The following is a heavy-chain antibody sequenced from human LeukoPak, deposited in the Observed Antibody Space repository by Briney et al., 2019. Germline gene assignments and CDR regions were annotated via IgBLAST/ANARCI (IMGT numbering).Heavy chain of an antibody. V-gene: IGHV4-59*01. CDR2: IYYSGST. CDR1: GGSISSYY. D-gene: IGHD2-8*01. CDR3: ARVAADCTNGVCYDAFDI. J-gene: IGHJ3*02. Sequence: SETLSLTWTVSGGSISSYYWSWIRQPPGKGLEWIGYIYYSGSTNYHPSLRSRVTISVDTSKNQFSLKLSSVTAADTAVYYCARVAADCTNGVCYDAFDIWGQGTMVTVSS.